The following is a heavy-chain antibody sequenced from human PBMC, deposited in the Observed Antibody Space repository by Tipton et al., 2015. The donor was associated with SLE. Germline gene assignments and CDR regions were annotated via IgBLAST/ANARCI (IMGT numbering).Heavy chain of an antibody. J-gene: IGHJ3*02. D-gene: IGHD1-26*01. CDR2: ISRGSNYI. V-gene: IGHV3-21*03. CDR3: ARAMSSGAFDI. Sequence: SLRLSCVASGFTLNSYTMNWVRQAPGKGLEWVSSISRGSNYIYYRDSLKGRFTISRDNAKGSLYLQLNSLRVEDTAIYFCARAMSSGAFDIWGQGTMVTVSS. CDR1: GFTLNSYT.